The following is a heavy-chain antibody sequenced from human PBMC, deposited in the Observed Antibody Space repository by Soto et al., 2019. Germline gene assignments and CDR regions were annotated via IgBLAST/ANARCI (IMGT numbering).Heavy chain of an antibody. CDR2: ISSSSSMI. CDR1: GFIFSKYS. V-gene: IGHV3-48*01. CDR3: ASYDNTNAFDI. D-gene: IGHD3-10*01. J-gene: IGHJ3*02. Sequence: EVQLVESGGGLVQPGGSLRLSCAASGFIFSKYSRNWVRQAPGKGLEWVSHISSSSSMIYYADSVKGRFSISRDNAKNSLYLQMNSLRAEDTAMYYCASYDNTNAFDIWGQGTMVTVSS.